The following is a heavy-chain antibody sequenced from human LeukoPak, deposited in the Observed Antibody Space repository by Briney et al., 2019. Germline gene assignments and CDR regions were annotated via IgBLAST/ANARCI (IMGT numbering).Heavy chain of an antibody. CDR3: ARGNFDWLLPTDYSMDV. Sequence: GSLRLSCAVSGLSISNLGMSWVRQAPGKGPEWISTINENGRNTHYADSVNGRFTISRDNSKNMVYLQMNSLRAEDTAVYYCARGNFDWLLPTDYSMDVWGQGTTVTVSS. D-gene: IGHD3-9*01. CDR2: INENGRNT. CDR1: GLSISNLG. J-gene: IGHJ6*02. V-gene: IGHV3-23*01.